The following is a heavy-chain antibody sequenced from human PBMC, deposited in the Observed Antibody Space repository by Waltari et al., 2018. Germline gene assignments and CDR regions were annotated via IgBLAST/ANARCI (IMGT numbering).Heavy chain of an antibody. CDR3: AKAGGRRDAFDI. D-gene: IGHD3-10*01. J-gene: IGHJ3*02. V-gene: IGHV3-9*01. CDR1: GFTFDDYA. Sequence: EVQLVESGGGLVQPGRSLRLSCAASGFTFDDYAMHWVRQAPGKGLEWVSGISWNSGSIGYADSVKGRFTISRDNAKNSLYLQMNSLRAEDTALYYCAKAGGRRDAFDIWGQGTMVTVSS. CDR2: ISWNSGSI.